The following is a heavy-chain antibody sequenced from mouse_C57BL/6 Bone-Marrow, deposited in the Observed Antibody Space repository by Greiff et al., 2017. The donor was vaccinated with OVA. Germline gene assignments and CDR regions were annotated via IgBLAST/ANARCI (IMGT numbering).Heavy chain of an antibody. CDR1: GYAFSSSW. V-gene: IGHV1-82*01. Sequence: QVQLQQSGPELVKPGASVKISCKASGYAFSSSWMNWVKQRPGKGLEWIGRIYPGDGDTNYNGKFKGKATLTADKSSSTAYMQRSSLTSEDSAVYFCAPNYYGSSLPYAMDYWGQGTSVTVSS. CDR2: IYPGDGDT. D-gene: IGHD1-1*01. CDR3: APNYYGSSLPYAMDY. J-gene: IGHJ4*01.